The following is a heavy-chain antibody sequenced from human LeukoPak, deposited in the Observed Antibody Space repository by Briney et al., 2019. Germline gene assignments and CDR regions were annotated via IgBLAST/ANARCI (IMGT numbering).Heavy chain of an antibody. D-gene: IGHD4-17*01. CDR1: AGTSGSYC. Sequence: SVKVSCKLYAGTSGSYCISWVRQLHRHWLEWMGGVIPMFGTANYAQKFQGRVTINADESASTAYMELSSVRTEGTAMNYCARAKATVTTPDVFDNWGQGRMVADSS. CDR3: ARAKATVTTPDVFDN. J-gene: IGHJ3*02. CDR2: VIPMFGTA. V-gene: IGHV1-69*13.